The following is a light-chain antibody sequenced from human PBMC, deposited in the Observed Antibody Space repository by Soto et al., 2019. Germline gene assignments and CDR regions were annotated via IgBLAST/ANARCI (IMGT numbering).Light chain of an antibody. CDR1: SSDVGGYNY. J-gene: IGLJ3*02. V-gene: IGLV2-8*01. Sequence: QSVLTQPPSASGSPGQSVTISCTGTSSDVGGYNYVSWYQQYPGRAPKLMIYEVTKRPSGVPDRFSGSKSGNTAYLTVSGLPAEDEADYYCSSYAASNNFYFVFGGGTKLTVI. CDR3: SSYAASNNFYFV. CDR2: EVT.